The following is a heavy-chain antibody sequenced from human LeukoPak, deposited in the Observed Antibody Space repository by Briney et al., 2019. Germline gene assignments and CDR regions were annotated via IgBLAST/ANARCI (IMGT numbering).Heavy chain of an antibody. V-gene: IGHV1-69*05. Sequence: SVKVSCKASGGTFSSYAISWVRQAPGQGLEWMGGIIPIFGTANYAQKFQGRVTITTDESTSTAYMELSSLRSEDTVVYYCAISGSYEYYYYYMDVWGKGTTVTVSS. D-gene: IGHD1-26*01. CDR2: IIPIFGTA. CDR1: GGTFSSYA. J-gene: IGHJ6*03. CDR3: AISGSYEYYYYYMDV.